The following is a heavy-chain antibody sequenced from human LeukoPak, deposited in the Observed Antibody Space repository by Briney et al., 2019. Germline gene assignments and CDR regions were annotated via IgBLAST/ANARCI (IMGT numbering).Heavy chain of an antibody. J-gene: IGHJ4*02. CDR1: GGSISSSSYY. CDR2: IYYSGNT. V-gene: IGHV4-39*07. Sequence: SETLSLTCTVSGGSISSSSYYWGWIRQPPGKGLEWIGSIYYSGNTYYNPSLKSRVTISVDTSKDQFSLKLTSVTAADTAVYYCARDPLSSGWYADYWGQGTLVTVSS. CDR3: ARDPLSSGWYADY. D-gene: IGHD6-19*01.